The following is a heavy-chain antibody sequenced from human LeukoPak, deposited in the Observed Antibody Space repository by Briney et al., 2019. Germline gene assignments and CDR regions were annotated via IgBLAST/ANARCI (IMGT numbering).Heavy chain of an antibody. CDR1: GFTFSTYA. D-gene: IGHD4-23*01. CDR3: ARDGAYGGDSESRSDL. CDR2: ISASGGGT. Sequence: PGGSLRLSCTASGFTFSTYAMDWVRQAPGKGLEWVSAISASGGGTYYVDSVKGRFTVSRDNSKNTLYLQVSSLRVEDTALYFCARDGAYGGDSESRSDLWGQGTLVTVSS. V-gene: IGHV3-23*01. J-gene: IGHJ5*02.